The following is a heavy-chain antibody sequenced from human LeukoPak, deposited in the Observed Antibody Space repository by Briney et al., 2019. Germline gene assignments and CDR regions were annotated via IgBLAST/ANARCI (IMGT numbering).Heavy chain of an antibody. D-gene: IGHD5-12*01. V-gene: IGHV4-59*08. J-gene: IGHJ4*02. CDR2: IHYSGST. CDR1: GVSISSYS. Sequence: SETLSLTCSASGVSISSYSWSWIRQPPGKGLEWLGYIHYSGSTNYSPSLKSRVTISVDTSKNQFSLKLSSVTAADTAVYYCARQGYSAYEILDYWGQGTLVTVSS. CDR3: ARQGYSAYEILDY.